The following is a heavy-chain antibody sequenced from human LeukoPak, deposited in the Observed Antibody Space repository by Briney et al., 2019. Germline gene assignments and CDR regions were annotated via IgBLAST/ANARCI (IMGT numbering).Heavy chain of an antibody. CDR1: GYSFTNYW. Sequence: GESLKISCKGSGYSFTNYWIGWVRQMPGKGLEWMGIIYPGDSDTRYSPSFQGQVTISADKSISTAYLQWSSLKASDTAMYYCARGRVRAAYYYYYMDVWGKGTTVTVSS. J-gene: IGHJ6*03. V-gene: IGHV5-51*01. CDR2: IYPGDSDT. D-gene: IGHD2-2*01. CDR3: ARGRVRAAYYYYYMDV.